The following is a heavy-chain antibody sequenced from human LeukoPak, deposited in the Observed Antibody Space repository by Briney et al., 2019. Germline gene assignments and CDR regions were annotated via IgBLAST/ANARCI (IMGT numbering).Heavy chain of an antibody. D-gene: IGHD6-13*01. CDR1: GFTFSSDS. CDR2: ISSSSSYI. V-gene: IGHV3-21*01. CDR3: AAEDVDSSSSWSDP. J-gene: IGHJ5*02. Sequence: GGSLRLSCAASGFTFSSDSMNWVRQAPGKGLEWVSSISSSSSYIYYADSVKGRFTISRDNAKNSLYLQMNSLRAEDTAVYYCAAEDVDSSSSWSDPWGQGTLVTVSS.